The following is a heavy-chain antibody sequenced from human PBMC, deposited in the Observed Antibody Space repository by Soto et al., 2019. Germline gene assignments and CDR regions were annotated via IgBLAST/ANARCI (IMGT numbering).Heavy chain of an antibody. CDR1: GYTFTTFG. D-gene: IGHD2-21*01. CDR3: AREGGGEYDSASYKPWWFDP. Sequence: QVQLVQSGAEVKKPGSSVKVSCKASGYTFTTFGISWVRQAPGQGLEWLGGIIPVFAKTTYAQKFRGRITLTADAATSTAYMELSRLTSDDTAIYYCAREGGGEYDSASYKPWWFDPWGHGTLVTVSS. V-gene: IGHV1-69*01. J-gene: IGHJ5*02. CDR2: IIPVFAKT.